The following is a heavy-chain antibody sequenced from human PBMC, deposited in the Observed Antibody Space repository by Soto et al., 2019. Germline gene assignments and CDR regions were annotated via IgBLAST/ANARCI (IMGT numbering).Heavy chain of an antibody. CDR3: ASDTARVYYGLDV. D-gene: IGHD5-18*01. Sequence: EVQLVESGGGLVQPGGSLKLSCAASGFTFSGSAMHWVRQASGKGLEWVGRIRSKANNYATAYAASVEGRFTISRDXXKNRAHLQMNSLKTEDTAVYYCASDTARVYYGLDVWGLGTTVTVSS. CDR1: GFTFSGSA. J-gene: IGHJ6*02. V-gene: IGHV3-73*02. CDR2: IRSKANNYAT.